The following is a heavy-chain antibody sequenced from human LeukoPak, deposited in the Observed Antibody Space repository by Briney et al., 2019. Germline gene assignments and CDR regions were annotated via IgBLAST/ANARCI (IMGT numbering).Heavy chain of an antibody. J-gene: IGHJ4*02. CDR1: GFTFSHFG. CDR2: IWSDGTNQ. D-gene: IGHD4-11*01. CDR3: AKDAQKGFDYSNSLEH. V-gene: IGHV3-33*06. Sequence: GGSLRLSCEASGFTFSHFGMHWVRQAPGKGLEWVAVIWSDGTNQYYADSVKGRFTISRDNFKNTVSLQMNSLRAEDTAIYYRAKDAQKGFDYSNSLEHWGQGSLVTVS.